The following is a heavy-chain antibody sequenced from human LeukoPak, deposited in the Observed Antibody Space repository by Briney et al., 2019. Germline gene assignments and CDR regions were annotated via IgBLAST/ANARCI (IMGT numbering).Heavy chain of an antibody. D-gene: IGHD5-18*01. J-gene: IGHJ4*02. Sequence: ASVKVSCRVSGYLLTEISMHWVRHPPGHGPEWLGGIDPEEGKHIYAERFQGRITITEDTSTHTAYLEMRSLRPEDTAVYYCARAPWYSYGQLNYFDYWGQGTLVTVSS. CDR2: IDPEEGKH. V-gene: IGHV1-24*01. CDR3: ARAPWYSYGQLNYFDY. CDR1: GYLLTEIS.